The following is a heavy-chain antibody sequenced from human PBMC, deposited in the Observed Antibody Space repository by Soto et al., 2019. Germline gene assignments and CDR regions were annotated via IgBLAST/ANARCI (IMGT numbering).Heavy chain of an antibody. CDR1: GYTFTGYY. J-gene: IGHJ5*02. CDR3: EREVAAADKNNSFDP. Sequence: ASVKVSCKASGYTFTGYYMHWVRQAPGQGLEWMGWINPNSGGTNYAQKFQGRVTMTRDTSISTAYMELSRLRSDDTAVYYCEREVAAADKNNSFDPWGQGTLVTVSS. V-gene: IGHV1-2*02. D-gene: IGHD6-13*01. CDR2: INPNSGGT.